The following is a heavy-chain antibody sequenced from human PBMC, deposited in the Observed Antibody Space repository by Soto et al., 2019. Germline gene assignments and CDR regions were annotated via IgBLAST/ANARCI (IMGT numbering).Heavy chain of an antibody. V-gene: IGHV1-69*01. Sequence: SVKCPCKASGGTFSSYAISWVRQAPGQGLEWMGGIIPIFGTANYAQKFQGRVTITADESTSTAYMELSSLRSEDTAVYYCARRIGWGTDAFDIWGKGTMVTVSS. CDR3: ARRIGWGTDAFDI. D-gene: IGHD3-16*01. CDR1: GGTFSSYA. J-gene: IGHJ3*02. CDR2: IIPIFGTA.